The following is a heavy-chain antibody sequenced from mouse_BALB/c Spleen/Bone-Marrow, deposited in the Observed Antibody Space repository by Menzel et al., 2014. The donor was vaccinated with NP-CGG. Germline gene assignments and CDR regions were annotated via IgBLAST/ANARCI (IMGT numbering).Heavy chain of an antibody. CDR1: GFTFSSFG. CDR3: ARSPYDYAAMDY. J-gene: IGHJ4*01. CDR2: ISSGSSTI. V-gene: IGHV5-17*02. D-gene: IGHD2-4*01. Sequence: EVKLMESGGGLVQPGGSRKLSCVASGFTFSSFGMHWVRQAPEKGLEWVAYISSGSSTIYYADTVKGRFTISRDNPKNTLFLQMTSLRSEDTAMYYCARSPYDYAAMDYWGQGTSVTVSS.